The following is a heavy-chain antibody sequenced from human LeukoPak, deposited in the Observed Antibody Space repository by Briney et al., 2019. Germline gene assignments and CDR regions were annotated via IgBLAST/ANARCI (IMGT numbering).Heavy chain of an antibody. CDR2: IYYSGST. CDR1: GGSINNYY. D-gene: IGHD6-13*01. Sequence: SETLSLTCTVSGGSINNYYWSWIRQPPGKGLEWIGYIYYSGSTNYNPSLKSRVTISVDTSKNQFSLKLNSVTAADTAVYYCARVGGWYSSSWYFDYWGQGTLVTVSS. V-gene: IGHV4-59*01. CDR3: ARVGGWYSSSWYFDY. J-gene: IGHJ4*02.